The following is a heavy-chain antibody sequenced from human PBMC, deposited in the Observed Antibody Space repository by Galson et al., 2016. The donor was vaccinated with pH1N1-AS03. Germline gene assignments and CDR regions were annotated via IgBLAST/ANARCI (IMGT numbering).Heavy chain of an antibody. V-gene: IGHV3-NL1*01. D-gene: IGHD3-3*01. CDR2: IHDDGVGT. J-gene: IGHJ4*02. CDR3: AKESGFWSGYPGIGY. Sequence: VRQAPGKGLEWVSLIHDDGVGTYYADSVKGRFTISRDNSKNTLYLQMNSLRTEDTAVYYCAKESGFWSGYPGIGYWGQGTLVTVSS.